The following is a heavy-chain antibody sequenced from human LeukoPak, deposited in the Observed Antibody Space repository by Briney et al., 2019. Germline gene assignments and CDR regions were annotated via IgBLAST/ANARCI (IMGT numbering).Heavy chain of an antibody. Sequence: AGGSLRLSCAASGFTFSTYGMHWVRQAPGKGLEWVTVILDDGSNKDYGDSVKGRFTISRDNSKNTLYLQMNSLRAEDTAIYYCAKTSTVTTGGLDYWGQGTLVTVSS. CDR1: GFTFSTYG. CDR3: AKTSTVTTGGLDY. J-gene: IGHJ4*02. V-gene: IGHV3-30*18. D-gene: IGHD4-17*01. CDR2: ILDDGSNK.